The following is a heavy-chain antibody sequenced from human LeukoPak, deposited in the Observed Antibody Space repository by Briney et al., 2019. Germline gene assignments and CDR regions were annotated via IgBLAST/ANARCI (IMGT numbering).Heavy chain of an antibody. J-gene: IGHJ4*02. CDR2: IYYSGST. Sequence: SETLSLTCTVSGGSISSGGYYWSWIRQHPGKGLEWIGYIYYSGSTYYNPSLKSRVTTSVDTSKNQFSLKLSSVTAADTAVYYCARVTKRPRGHFDYWGQGTLVTVSS. CDR1: GGSISSGGYY. V-gene: IGHV4-31*03. CDR3: ARVTKRPRGHFDY.